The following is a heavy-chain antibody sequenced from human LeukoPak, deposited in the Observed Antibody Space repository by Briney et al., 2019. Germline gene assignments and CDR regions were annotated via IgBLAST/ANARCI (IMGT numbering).Heavy chain of an antibody. J-gene: IGHJ6*03. D-gene: IGHD3-22*01. CDR1: GYTFTGYY. CDR2: INPNSGGT. V-gene: IGHV1-2*06. Sequence: ASVKVSCKASGYTFTGYYMHWVRQAPGQGLEWVGRINPNSGGTNYAQKFQGRVTMTRDTSISTAYMELSRLRSDDTAVYYCARDASYYYDSSGYPFHYYMDVWGKGTTVTVSS. CDR3: ARDASYYYDSSGYPFHYYMDV.